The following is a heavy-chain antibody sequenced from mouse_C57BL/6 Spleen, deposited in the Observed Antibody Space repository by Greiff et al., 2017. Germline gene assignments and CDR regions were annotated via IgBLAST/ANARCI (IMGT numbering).Heavy chain of an antibody. CDR1: GYTFTSYW. V-gene: IGHV1-50*01. J-gene: IGHJ2*01. CDR2: IDPSDSYT. D-gene: IGHD1-1*01. CDR3: ARSHYYGSSYDYFDY. Sequence: QVQLQQPGAELVKPGASVKLSCKASGYTFTSYWMQWVKQRTGQGLEWIGEIDPSDSYTNYNQKFKGKATLTVDTSSSTAYMQLSSLTSEDSAVYYCARSHYYGSSYDYFDYWGQGTTLTVSS.